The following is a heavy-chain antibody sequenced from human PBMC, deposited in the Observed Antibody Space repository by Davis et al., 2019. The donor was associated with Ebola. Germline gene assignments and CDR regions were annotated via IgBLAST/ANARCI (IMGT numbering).Heavy chain of an antibody. D-gene: IGHD2-2*01. V-gene: IGHV3-30*03. J-gene: IGHJ4*02. CDR2: ISYHGSHK. CDR3: ARDQIRAVVVPAAIAY. CDR1: GFIFSGYG. Sequence: PGGSLRLSCAASGFIFSGYGMHWVRQAPGKGLEWVAAISYHGSHKYYADSVKGRFTISRDNSKNTLYLQMNSLRTEDTAVYYCARDQIRAVVVPAAIAYWGQGTLVTVSS.